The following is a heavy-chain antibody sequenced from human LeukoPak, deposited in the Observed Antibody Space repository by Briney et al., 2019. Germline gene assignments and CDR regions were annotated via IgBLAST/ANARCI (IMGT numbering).Heavy chain of an antibody. CDR1: GGTFSSYA. D-gene: IGHD1-26*01. CDR3: ARGVEGSSHVDYFDY. V-gene: IGHV1-18*01. Sequence: ASVKVSCKASGGTFSSYAISWVRQAPGQGLEWMGWISANTRNTNYAQKLQGRLTMTTDTSTSTAYMELRGLRPDDTAVYYCARGVEGSSHVDYFDYWGQGTLVTVSS. J-gene: IGHJ4*02. CDR2: ISANTRNT.